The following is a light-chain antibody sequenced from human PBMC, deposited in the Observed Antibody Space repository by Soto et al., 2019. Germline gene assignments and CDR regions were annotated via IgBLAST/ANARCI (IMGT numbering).Light chain of an antibody. Sequence: EIVLAQSPGTLSLSPGERATLSCRASQSVSSDYVAWYQHKPGQAPRLLIYAASSRTSGIPDRFGGSGSGTDFTLTISRLEPEDFALYYCQQYGSSPRTFGGGTKVEFK. J-gene: IGKJ4*02. CDR1: QSVSSDY. V-gene: IGKV3-20*01. CDR3: QQYGSSPRT. CDR2: AAS.